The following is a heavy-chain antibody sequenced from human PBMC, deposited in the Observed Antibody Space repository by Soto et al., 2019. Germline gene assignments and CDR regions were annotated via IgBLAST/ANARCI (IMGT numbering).Heavy chain of an antibody. D-gene: IGHD2-2*01. J-gene: IGHJ4*02. CDR1: GFTFSDYY. Sequence: GGSLRLSCAASGFTFSDYYMSWIRQAPGKGLEWVSYISSSSSYTNYADSVKGRFTISRDNAKNSLYLQMNSLRAEDTAVYYCARDASLDCSSTSCYFDYWGQGTLVTLSS. V-gene: IGHV3-11*06. CDR2: ISSSSSYT. CDR3: ARDASLDCSSTSCYFDY.